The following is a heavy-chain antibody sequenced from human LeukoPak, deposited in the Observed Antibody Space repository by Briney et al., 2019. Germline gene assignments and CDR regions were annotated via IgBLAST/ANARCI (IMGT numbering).Heavy chain of an antibody. V-gene: IGHV4-30-2*01. CDR3: MRGGIGYDSDY. Sequence: KTSETLSPTCPVPGGPISRGGYYGGWSRSPPGKGLEWVGYIRHSGSTYYNPSLKSRVTIAADRSKNQFSLNLSSVTAADTAVYYCMRGGIGYDSDYWGQGTLVTVSS. D-gene: IGHD5-12*01. CDR2: IRHSGST. J-gene: IGHJ4*02. CDR1: GGPISRGGYY.